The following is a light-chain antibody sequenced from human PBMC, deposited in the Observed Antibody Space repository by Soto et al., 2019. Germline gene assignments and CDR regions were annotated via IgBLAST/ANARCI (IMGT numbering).Light chain of an antibody. Sequence: QSVLTQPPSASGTPGQRVPISCSGSSSDIGSSYVYWYRQLPGTAPKLLIYANNQRPSGVPDRFSGSKSGTSASLAISGLRSEDEADYHCCSYAGSRTFVFGGGTKLTVL. V-gene: IGLV1-47*02. CDR1: SSDIGSSY. J-gene: IGLJ3*02. CDR2: ANN. CDR3: CSYAGSRTFV.